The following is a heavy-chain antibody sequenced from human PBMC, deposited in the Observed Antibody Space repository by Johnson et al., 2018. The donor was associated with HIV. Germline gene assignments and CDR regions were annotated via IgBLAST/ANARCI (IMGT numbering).Heavy chain of an antibody. CDR3: ARALGLEVCAFDI. CDR2: IWDGGSSK. J-gene: IGHJ3*02. D-gene: IGHD2-8*01. Sequence: QVQLVEFGGGLVQPGGSLRLSCAASGFTFSSYGMHWVRQAPGTGLEWVAVIWDGGSSKYYSDSVKGRFTISRDNSKNTLYLQMNSLRAEDTAVYYCARALGLEVCAFDIWGQGTMVTVSS. V-gene: IGHV3-33*01. CDR1: GFTFSSYG.